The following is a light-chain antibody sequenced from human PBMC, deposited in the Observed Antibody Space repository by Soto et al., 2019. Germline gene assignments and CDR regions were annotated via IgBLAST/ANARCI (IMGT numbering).Light chain of an antibody. V-gene: IGLV4-69*01. Sequence: QPVLTQSPSASASLGASVKLTCTLSSGHSSYAIAWHQQQPGKGPRYLMKVSSDGSHKKGDGIPDRFSGSSSGAERFLTISSLQSEDEADYYCCSYTSTSTRVFGTGTKLTVL. J-gene: IGLJ1*01. CDR2: VSSDGSH. CDR3: CSYTSTSTRV. CDR1: SGHSSYA.